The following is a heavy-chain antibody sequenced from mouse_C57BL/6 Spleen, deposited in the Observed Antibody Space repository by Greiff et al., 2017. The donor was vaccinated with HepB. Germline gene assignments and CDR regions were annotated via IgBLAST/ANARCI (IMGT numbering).Heavy chain of an antibody. CDR2: INPNYGTT. D-gene: IGHD2-1*01. J-gene: IGHJ4*01. CDR1: GYSFTDYN. Sequence: EVKLQESGPELVKPGASVKISCKASGYSFTDYNMNWVKQSNGKSLEWIGVINPNYGTTSYNQKFKGKATLTVDQSSSTAYMQLNSLTSEDSAVYYCASMVTRIYYYAMDYWGQGTSVTVSS. V-gene: IGHV1-39*01. CDR3: ASMVTRIYYYAMDY.